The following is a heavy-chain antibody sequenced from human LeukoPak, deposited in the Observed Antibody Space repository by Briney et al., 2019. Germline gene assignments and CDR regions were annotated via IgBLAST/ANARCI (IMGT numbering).Heavy chain of an antibody. CDR2: ISYDGSNK. V-gene: IGHV3-30-3*01. Sequence: GGSLRLSCAASGFTFSSYAMSWVRQAPGKGLEWVAVISYDGSNKYYADSVKGRFTISRDDSKNTLYLQMNSLRAEDTAVYYCARSQAARPLQYYYYGMDVWGQGTTVTVSS. D-gene: IGHD6-6*01. J-gene: IGHJ6*02. CDR3: ARSQAARPLQYYYYGMDV. CDR1: GFTFSSYA.